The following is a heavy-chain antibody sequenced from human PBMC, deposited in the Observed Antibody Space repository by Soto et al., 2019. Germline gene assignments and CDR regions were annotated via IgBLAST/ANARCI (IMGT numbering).Heavy chain of an antibody. Sequence: GGSLRLSCAASGFTFSSYAMSWVRQAPGKGLEWVSAISGSGGSTYYADSVKGRFTISRDNSKNTLYLQMNSLRAEDTAVYYCATSGYYYESYFQHWGQGTLVTVSS. J-gene: IGHJ1*01. CDR3: ATSGYYYESYFQH. V-gene: IGHV3-23*01. CDR1: GFTFSSYA. D-gene: IGHD3-22*01. CDR2: ISGSGGST.